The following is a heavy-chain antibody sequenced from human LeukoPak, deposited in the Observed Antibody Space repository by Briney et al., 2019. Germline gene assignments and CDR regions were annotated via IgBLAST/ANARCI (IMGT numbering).Heavy chain of an antibody. CDR3: AREGVSSWRPSDYGDLRVVVDWYFDL. Sequence: SETLSLTCTVSGGSISSYYWSWIRQPPGKGLEWIGYIYYSGSTNYNPSLKSRVTISVDTSKNQFSLKLSSVTAADTAVYYCAREGVSSWRPSDYGDLRVVVDWYFDLWGRGTLVTVSS. CDR2: IYYSGST. V-gene: IGHV4-59*01. D-gene: IGHD4-17*01. J-gene: IGHJ2*01. CDR1: GGSISSYY.